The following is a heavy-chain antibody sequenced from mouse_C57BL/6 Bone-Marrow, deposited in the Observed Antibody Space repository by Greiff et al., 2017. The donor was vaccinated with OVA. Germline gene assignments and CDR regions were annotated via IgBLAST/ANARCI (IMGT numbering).Heavy chain of an antibody. Sequence: QVQLQQPGAELVMPGASVKLSCKASGYTFTSYWMHWVKQRPGQGLEWIGEIDPSDSYTNYNQKFKGKSTLTVDKSSSTAYMQLSSLTSEDSAVYYCAREALSPSGFAYWGQGTLVTVSA. CDR3: AREALSPSGFAY. V-gene: IGHV1-69*01. CDR2: IDPSDSYT. J-gene: IGHJ3*01. D-gene: IGHD1-3*01. CDR1: GYTFTSYW.